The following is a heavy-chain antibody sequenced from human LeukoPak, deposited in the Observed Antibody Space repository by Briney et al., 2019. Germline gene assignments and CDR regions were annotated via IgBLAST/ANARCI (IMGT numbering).Heavy chain of an antibody. Sequence: EASVKVSCKASGYSFTRYYMHWVRQAPGQGLEWMGIINPRGGGTTYAQKFQGRVTMTRDTSTSTVYMELSSLRSEDTAAYYCARGGDDYGMDVWGQGTTVTVAS. V-gene: IGHV1-46*01. CDR2: INPRGGGT. CDR1: GYSFTRYY. D-gene: IGHD3-16*01. J-gene: IGHJ6*02. CDR3: ARGGDDYGMDV.